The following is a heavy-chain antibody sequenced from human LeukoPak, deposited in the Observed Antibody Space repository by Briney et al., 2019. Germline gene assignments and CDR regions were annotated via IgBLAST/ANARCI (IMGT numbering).Heavy chain of an antibody. V-gene: IGHV4-39*07. CDR1: GGSISSGGYY. D-gene: IGHD3-10*01. J-gene: IGHJ5*02. Sequence: SETLSLTCTVSGGSISSGGYYWNWIRQPPGKGLEWIGEINHSGSTNYNPSLKSRVTISVDTSKNQFSLKLSSVTAADTAVYYCASARKNYYDSGRKGNWFDPWGQGTLVTVSS. CDR3: ASARKNYYDSGRKGNWFDP. CDR2: INHSGST.